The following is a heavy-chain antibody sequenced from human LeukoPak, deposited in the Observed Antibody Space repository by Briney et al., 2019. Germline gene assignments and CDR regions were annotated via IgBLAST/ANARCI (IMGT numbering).Heavy chain of an antibody. CDR3: AKDRTSEKYYYDSIDAFDI. Sequence: PGGSLRLSCAASGFTFSSSAMSWVRQAPGKGLEWASAISGSGGSTYYADSVKGRFTISRDNSKNTLYLQMNSLRAEDTAVYYCAKDRTSEKYYYDSIDAFDIWGQGTMVTVSS. D-gene: IGHD3-22*01. CDR1: GFTFSSSA. CDR2: ISGSGGST. V-gene: IGHV3-23*01. J-gene: IGHJ3*02.